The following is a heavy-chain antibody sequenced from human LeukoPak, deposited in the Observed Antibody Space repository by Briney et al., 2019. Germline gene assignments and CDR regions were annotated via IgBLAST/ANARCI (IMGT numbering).Heavy chain of an antibody. Sequence: ASVKVSCKASGYTFTGYYMHWVRQAPGQGLEWMGWINPKNGGINYAQKFQGRVTMTRDTSISTADMELSRLRSDDTAVYYCARDTAAADPYYFDYWGQGTLVTVSS. J-gene: IGHJ4*02. CDR3: ARDTAAADPYYFDY. D-gene: IGHD6-13*01. CDR1: GYTFTGYY. CDR2: INPKNGGI. V-gene: IGHV1-2*02.